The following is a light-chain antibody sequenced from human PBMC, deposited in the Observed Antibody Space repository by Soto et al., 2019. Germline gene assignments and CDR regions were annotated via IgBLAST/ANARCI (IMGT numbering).Light chain of an antibody. CDR2: TAS. Sequence: DIQMTQSPSSLSASVGARVTISCRASQSISSHLNWYQQKPGKAPNLLMYTASNLQSGVPSRFSGSGSGTDFTLTISSLQPEDFATYYCQQGYSTPISFGQGTRLEI. V-gene: IGKV1-39*01. CDR1: QSISSH. CDR3: QQGYSTPIS. J-gene: IGKJ5*01.